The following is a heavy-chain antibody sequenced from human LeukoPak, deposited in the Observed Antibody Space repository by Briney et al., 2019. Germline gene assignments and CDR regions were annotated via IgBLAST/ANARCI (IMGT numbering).Heavy chain of an antibody. CDR2: INSDGSST. D-gene: IGHD3-22*01. Sequence: GGSLRLSCAASGFTFSSYWMHWVRQAPGKGLVWVSRINSDGSSTIYADSVKGRFTISRDNSKNTVYLQMNSLRAEDAAVYYCAKDVYYYDSSGYFDYWGQGTLVTVSS. J-gene: IGHJ4*02. CDR3: AKDVYYYDSSGYFDY. CDR1: GFTFSSYW. V-gene: IGHV3-74*01.